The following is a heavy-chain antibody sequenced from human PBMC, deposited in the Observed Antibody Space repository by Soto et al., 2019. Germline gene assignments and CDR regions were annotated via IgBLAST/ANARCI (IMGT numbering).Heavy chain of an antibody. Sequence: ASVKVSCKASGNSFTTYSLHWVRQAPGQSLEWMGWFDAGNRITKFSQKFQGRITISRDTSASTAYMEVRSLRSEDTAIYFCAGYESGSYLGNWGQGTPVNV. CDR1: GNSFTTYS. CDR3: AGYESGSYLGN. D-gene: IGHD3-10*01. CDR2: FDAGNRIT. J-gene: IGHJ4*02. V-gene: IGHV1-3*01.